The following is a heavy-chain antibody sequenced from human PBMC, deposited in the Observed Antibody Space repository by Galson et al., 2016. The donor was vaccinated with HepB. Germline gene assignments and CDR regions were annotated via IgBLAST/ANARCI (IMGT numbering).Heavy chain of an antibody. Sequence: SLRLSCAASGFTFSAYGMNWVRQAPGKGLEWLSSISDRSSYIYYADSVKGRPTISKDNAKNSLYLQINSLRAEDTAVYCCARERDLLWGWFDPWGQGTLVTVSS. CDR2: ISDRSSYI. V-gene: IGHV3-21*04. CDR3: ARERDLLWGWFDP. J-gene: IGHJ5*02. CDR1: GFTFSAYG. D-gene: IGHD3-16*01.